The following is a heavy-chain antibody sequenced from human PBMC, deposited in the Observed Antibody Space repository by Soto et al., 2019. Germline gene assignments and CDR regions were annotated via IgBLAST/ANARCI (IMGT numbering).Heavy chain of an antibody. J-gene: IGHJ4*02. Sequence: QVQLLESGGGVVQPGRSLKFPCGTFGFTFILYAMNWVRQAPGKGLEWLAVISFDGKNRYYADSVKGRFTISRDNSKTTLFLQMSSLRPDDTAVYFCAKGAQAAAVLDHWGQGALVTVAS. V-gene: IGHV3-30*18. D-gene: IGHD6-25*01. CDR3: AKGAQAAAVLDH. CDR1: GFTFILYA. CDR2: ISFDGKNR.